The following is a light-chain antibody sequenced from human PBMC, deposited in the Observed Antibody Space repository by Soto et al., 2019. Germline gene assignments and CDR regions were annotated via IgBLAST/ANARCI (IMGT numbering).Light chain of an antibody. CDR2: DAS. V-gene: IGKV3-11*01. CDR1: QIVTNY. J-gene: IGKJ5*01. Sequence: EILLTQSPATLSLSPGERATLSCRASQIVTNYLAWYQQIPGQSPRLLIYDASTRATGIPARFSGSGSGTDFTLTISSPEPDDFAVYYCQHRSNRPPGITFGQGTRLEIK. CDR3: QHRSNRPPGIT.